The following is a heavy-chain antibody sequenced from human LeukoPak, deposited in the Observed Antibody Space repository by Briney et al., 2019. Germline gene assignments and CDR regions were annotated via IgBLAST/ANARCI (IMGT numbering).Heavy chain of an antibody. V-gene: IGHV3-74*01. D-gene: IGHD2-2*01. CDR1: GCTFSNYA. J-gene: IGHJ4*02. CDR3: ARGGSTSFPPDY. CDR2: INSDGSST. Sequence: GGSLRLSCVASGCTFSNYAMHWVRQAPGKGLVWVSRINSDGSSTSYADSVKGRFTISRDNAKNTLYLQMNSLRAEDTAVYYCARGGSTSFPPDYWGQGTLVTVSS.